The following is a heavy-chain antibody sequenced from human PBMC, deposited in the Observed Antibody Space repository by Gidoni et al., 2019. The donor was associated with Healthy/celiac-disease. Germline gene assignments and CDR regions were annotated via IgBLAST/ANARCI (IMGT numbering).Heavy chain of an antibody. J-gene: IGHJ6*02. V-gene: IGHV3-30*18. CDR1: GFTFSSYG. CDR3: AKAQLGSVGPYYYYGMDV. CDR2: ISYDGSNK. D-gene: IGHD6-19*01. Sequence: QVQLVESGGGVVQPGRSLRLSCAASGFTFSSYGMHWVRQAPGKGLEWVAVISYDGSNKYYADSVKGRFTISRDNSKNTLYLQMNSLRAEDTAVYYCAKAQLGSVGPYYYYGMDVWGQGTTVTVSS.